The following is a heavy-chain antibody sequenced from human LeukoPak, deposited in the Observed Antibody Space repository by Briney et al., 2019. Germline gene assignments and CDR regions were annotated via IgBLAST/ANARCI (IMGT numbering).Heavy chain of an antibody. CDR3: ASGSHISSSWYDY. CDR2: ITPFNGNT. CDR1: GYTFTYRY. Sequence: SVKVSCKASGYTFTYRYLHWVRQAPGQALEWMGWITPFNGNTNYAQKFQDRVTITRDRSMSTAYMELSSLRSEDTAMYYCASGSHISSSWYDYWGQGTLVTVSS. J-gene: IGHJ4*02. D-gene: IGHD6-13*01. V-gene: IGHV1-45*02.